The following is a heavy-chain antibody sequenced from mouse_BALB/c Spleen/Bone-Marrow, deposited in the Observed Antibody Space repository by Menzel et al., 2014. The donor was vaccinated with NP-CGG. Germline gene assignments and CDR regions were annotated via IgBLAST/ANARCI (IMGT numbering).Heavy chain of an antibody. V-gene: IGHV2-5-1*01. CDR1: GFSLTSYG. J-gene: IGHJ3*01. CDR2: LWRGGSA. CDR3: AKMGLRSWFAY. Sequence: QVQLQQSGPSLVQPSQSLSIPCTVSGFSLTSYGVHWVRQSPGKGLEWLGVLWRGGSADYNAAFMSRLSITKDNSKSQVFFKMNSLQAEDTAIYYCAKMGLRSWFAYWGQGTLVTVSA. D-gene: IGHD2-2*01.